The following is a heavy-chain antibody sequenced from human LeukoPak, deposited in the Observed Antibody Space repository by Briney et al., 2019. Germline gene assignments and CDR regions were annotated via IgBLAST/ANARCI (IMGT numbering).Heavy chain of an antibody. V-gene: IGHV4-59*12. CDR1: GGSISSYY. CDR2: IYYSGST. J-gene: IGHJ3*02. CDR3: ARRTFVAFDI. Sequence: PSETLSLTCTVSGGSISSYYWSWIRQPPGKGLEWIGYIYYSGSTNSNPSLKSRVTISVDTSKNQFSLKLNSVTAADTAVYYCARRTFVAFDIWGQGTMVTVSS. D-gene: IGHD3-16*01.